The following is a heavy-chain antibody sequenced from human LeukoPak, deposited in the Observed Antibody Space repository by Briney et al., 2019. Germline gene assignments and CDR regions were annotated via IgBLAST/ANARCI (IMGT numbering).Heavy chain of an antibody. Sequence: PGGPLRLPCAASGFTFSGSAIHWARQSSGKALECLAHNDKKDNFYATTSAASATGNFPSSRDDSKKTAYLQMDSLKPEDTVLGYCTRDSVTYTWRDPWGQGTLVTVSS. CDR2: NDKKDNFYAT. CDR1: GFTFSGSA. V-gene: IGHV3-73*01. CDR3: TRDSVTYTWRDP. J-gene: IGHJ5*02. D-gene: IGHD2-2*02.